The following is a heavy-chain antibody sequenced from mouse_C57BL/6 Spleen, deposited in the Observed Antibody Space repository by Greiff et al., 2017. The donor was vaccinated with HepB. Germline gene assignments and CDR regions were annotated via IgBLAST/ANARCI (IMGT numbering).Heavy chain of an antibody. CDR3: AREGLIYYYGSSPLAMDY. D-gene: IGHD1-1*01. CDR1: GYSFTSYY. Sequence: VQLQQSGPELVKPGASVKISCKASGYSFTSYYIHWVKQRPGQGLEWIGWIYPGSGNTKYNEKFKGKATLTADTSSSTAYMQLSSLTSEDSAVYYCAREGLIYYYGSSPLAMDYWGQGTSVTVSS. J-gene: IGHJ4*01. V-gene: IGHV1-66*01. CDR2: IYPGSGNT.